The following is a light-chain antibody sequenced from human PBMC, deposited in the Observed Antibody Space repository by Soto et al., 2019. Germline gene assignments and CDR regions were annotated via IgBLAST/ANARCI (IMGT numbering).Light chain of an antibody. CDR2: EGG. CDR3: CSFARRSTLI. V-gene: IGLV2-23*01. Sequence: QSALTQPASVSGSPGHSITISCTGTSSDVGNYNLVSWYQQYPGKAPTLTIYEGGKRPSGVSNRFSGSKSGNTAALTSSGLQAEDEAEYYCCSFARRSTLIFGGGTKLTVL. CDR1: SSDVGNYNL. J-gene: IGLJ2*01.